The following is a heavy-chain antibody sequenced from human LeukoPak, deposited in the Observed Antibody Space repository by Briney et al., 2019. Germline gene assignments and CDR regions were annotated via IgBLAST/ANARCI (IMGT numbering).Heavy chain of an antibody. D-gene: IGHD3-22*01. J-gene: IGHJ5*02. CDR1: GYTFTGCY. Sequence: ASVKVSCKASGYTFTGCYMHWVRQAPGQGLEWMGWINPNSGGTNYAQKFQGRVTMTRDTSISTAYMELSRLRSDDTAVYYCARTEVYYYDSSRRFDPWGQGTLVTVSS. V-gene: IGHV1-2*02. CDR3: ARTEVYYYDSSRRFDP. CDR2: INPNSGGT.